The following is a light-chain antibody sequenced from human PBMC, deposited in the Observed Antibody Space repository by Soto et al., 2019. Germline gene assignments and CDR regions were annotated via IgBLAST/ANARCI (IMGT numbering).Light chain of an antibody. CDR2: KAS. Sequence: DIQMTQSPSTLSASVGDRVTITCRASQSISSWLAWYQQIPGKAPKLLIYKASSLESGVPSRFSGSGSGTEFTLTISSLQPDDFATYYCQQYNSYSWTFGQGTKVDI. J-gene: IGKJ1*01. CDR3: QQYNSYSWT. CDR1: QSISSW. V-gene: IGKV1-5*03.